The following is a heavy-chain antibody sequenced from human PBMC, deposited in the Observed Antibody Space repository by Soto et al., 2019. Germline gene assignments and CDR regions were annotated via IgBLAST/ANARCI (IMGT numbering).Heavy chain of an antibody. Sequence: ASETLSLTCTVSGGSINSYYWSWIRQPPGKGLECIGYISYSGSTNYNPSLKSRVTISVDTSKNQFSLRLSSVTAADTAVYYCARWGEYYDILTGGSGEFFDFWGQGTLVTVSS. V-gene: IGHV4-59*01. J-gene: IGHJ4*02. D-gene: IGHD3-9*01. CDR2: ISYSGST. CDR1: GGSINSYY. CDR3: ARWGEYYDILTGGSGEFFDF.